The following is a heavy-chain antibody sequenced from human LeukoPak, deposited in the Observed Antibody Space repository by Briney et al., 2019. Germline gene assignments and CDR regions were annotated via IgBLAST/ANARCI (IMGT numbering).Heavy chain of an antibody. J-gene: IGHJ5*02. CDR2: INPNSGGT. Sequence: ASVRVSCKASGYTFTGYYMHWVRQAPGQGLEWMGWINPNSGGTNYAQKFQGRVTMTRDTSISTAYMELSRLRSDDTAVYYCARGRRFLEWFLKNWFDPWGQGTLVTVSS. CDR3: ARGRRFLEWFLKNWFDP. CDR1: GYTFTGYY. D-gene: IGHD3-3*01. V-gene: IGHV1-2*02.